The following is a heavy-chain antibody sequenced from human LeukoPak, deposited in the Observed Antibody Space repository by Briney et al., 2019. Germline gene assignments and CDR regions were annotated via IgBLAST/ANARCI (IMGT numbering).Heavy chain of an antibody. D-gene: IGHD3-3*01. CDR1: GGSFSGYY. V-gene: IGHV4-34*01. Sequence: PSETLSLTCAVYGGSFSGYYWGWIRRPPGKGLEWIGGISSSGNTYYNPSLKSQITISVDTSKNHFSLKLSSVTAADTAVYYCARLGAGPTYYDFWSGYSSFYFDYWGQGTLVTVSS. CDR3: ARLGAGPTYYDFWSGYSSFYFDY. J-gene: IGHJ4*02. CDR2: ISSSGNT.